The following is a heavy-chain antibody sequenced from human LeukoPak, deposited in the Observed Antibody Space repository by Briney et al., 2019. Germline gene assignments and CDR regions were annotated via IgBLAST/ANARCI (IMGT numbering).Heavy chain of an antibody. D-gene: IGHD5-24*01. CDR2: ISYDGSKK. CDR3: AKGEMATIYY. V-gene: IGHV3-30*18. Sequence: GRSLRLSCAASGFTFSSHAMHWVRQAPGKGLEWVAVISYDGSKKYYADSVRGRFTISRDNSKNTLYLQMNSLRAEDTALYYCAKGEMATIYYWGQGTLGTGSS. J-gene: IGHJ4*02. CDR1: GFTFSSHA.